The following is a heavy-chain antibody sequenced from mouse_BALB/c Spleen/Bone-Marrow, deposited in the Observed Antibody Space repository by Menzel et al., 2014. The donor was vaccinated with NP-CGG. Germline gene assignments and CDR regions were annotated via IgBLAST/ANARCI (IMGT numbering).Heavy chain of an antibody. D-gene: IGHD1-2*01. CDR1: GYTFTDYN. Sequence: DVKLQESGHELVKPGASVKISCKASGYTFTDYNMHWVKQSHGKSLEWIGYIYPNNGGTGYNQKFKNKATLTEDNSSSTAYMELRSLTSEDSAVYYCARGIITLYYYTMDYWGQGTSVTVSS. CDR2: IYPNNGGT. CDR3: ARGIITLYYYTMDY. J-gene: IGHJ4*01. V-gene: IGHV1S29*02.